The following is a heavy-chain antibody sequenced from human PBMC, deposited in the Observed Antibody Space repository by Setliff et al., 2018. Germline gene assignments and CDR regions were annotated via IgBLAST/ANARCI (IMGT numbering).Heavy chain of an antibody. CDR1: GFTFSRNG. D-gene: IGHD6-19*01. CDR2: TWYDGTTK. CDR3: AKDVGLGSGWSYFDY. V-gene: IGHV3-33*06. J-gene: IGHJ4*02. Sequence: GGSLRLSCAASGFTFSRNGMHWVRQAPGKGLEWVAGTWYDGTTKYYADSVKGRFTISRDNSRNTLYLQMDSLRADDTAVYFCAKDVGLGSGWSYFDYWGQGALVTV.